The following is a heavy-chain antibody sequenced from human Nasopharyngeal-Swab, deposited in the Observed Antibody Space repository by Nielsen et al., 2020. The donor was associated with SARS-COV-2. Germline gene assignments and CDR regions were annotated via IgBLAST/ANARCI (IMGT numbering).Heavy chain of an antibody. CDR3: AREKTRSVTIFGVVIA. J-gene: IGHJ4*02. CDR2: INPNSGGT. D-gene: IGHD3-3*01. V-gene: IGHV1-2*02. CDR1: GYSLPGYY. Sequence: ASVQVSCQASGYSLPGYYMHWVRQAPGQGLEWMGWINPNSGGTNYAQKFQGRVTITRDTSISTVYMELSRLRSDDTAVYYCAREKTRSVTIFGVVIAWGQGTLVTVSS.